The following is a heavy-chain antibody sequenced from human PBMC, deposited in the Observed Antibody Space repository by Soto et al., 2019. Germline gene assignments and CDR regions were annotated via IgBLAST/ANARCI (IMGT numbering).Heavy chain of an antibody. V-gene: IGHV6-1*01. CDR3: ARKYSTSWADALGI. J-gene: IGHJ3*02. CDR1: GDSVSSNSAA. Sequence: PSQTLSLTCDISGDSVSSNSAAWNWIRQSPSRGLEWLGRTYYRSKWYNDYAVSVKSRMTITPDTSKNQFSLQLNSVTPEDTAVYYCARKYSTSWADALGIWGQGTKVTVSS. D-gene: IGHD6-13*01. CDR2: TYYRSKWYN.